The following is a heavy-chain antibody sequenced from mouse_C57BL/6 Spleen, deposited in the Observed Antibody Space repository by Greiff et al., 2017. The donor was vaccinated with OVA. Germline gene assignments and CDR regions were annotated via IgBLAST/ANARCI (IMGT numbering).Heavy chain of an antibody. CDR1: GYTFTSYW. CDR2: IDPSDSYT. J-gene: IGHJ3*01. V-gene: IGHV1-69*01. D-gene: IGHD1-1*01. Sequence: QVQLQQPGAELVMPGASVKLSCKASGYTFTSYWMHWVKQRPGQGLEWIGEIDPSDSYTNYNQKFKGKATLTVDKSSSTAYMQLSSLTSEDSAVDYCAGEYYGSSSWFAYWGQGTLVTVSA. CDR3: AGEYYGSSSWFAY.